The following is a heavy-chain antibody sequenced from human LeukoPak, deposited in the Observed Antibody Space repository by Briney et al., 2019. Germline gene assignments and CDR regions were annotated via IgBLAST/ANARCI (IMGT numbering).Heavy chain of an antibody. CDR3: ARGRIAVAGYYYYYYMDV. V-gene: IGHV4-4*07. Sequence: PSETLSLTCTVSGGSISSYYWSWIRQPAGKGLEWIGRIYTSGSTNYNPSLKSRVTMSVDTSKNQFSLKLSSVPAADTAVYYCARGRIAVAGYYYYYYMDVWGKGTTVTVSS. D-gene: IGHD6-19*01. CDR2: IYTSGST. CDR1: GGSISSYY. J-gene: IGHJ6*03.